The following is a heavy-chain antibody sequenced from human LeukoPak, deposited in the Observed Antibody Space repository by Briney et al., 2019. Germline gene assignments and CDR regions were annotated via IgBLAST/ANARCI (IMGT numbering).Heavy chain of an antibody. CDR1: GFTFNTHA. Sequence: AGGSLRLSCEASGFTFNTHAMSWVRQAPEKGLEWVASVTRRGLTPYYADSVRGRFTISRDNSKNTLYLQMNSPRGVDTAVYYCAKDRPNFYETSGAYYKPKGDLWGQGSLVTVSS. J-gene: IGHJ1*01. D-gene: IGHD3-10*01. CDR3: AKDRPNFYETSGAYYKPKGDL. V-gene: IGHV3-23*01. CDR2: VTRRGLTP.